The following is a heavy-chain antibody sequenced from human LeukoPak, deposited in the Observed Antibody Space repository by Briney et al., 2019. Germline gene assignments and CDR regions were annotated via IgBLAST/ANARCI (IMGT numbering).Heavy chain of an antibody. CDR2: IKQDGSEK. J-gene: IGHJ4*02. Sequence: GGSLRLSCAASGFTFSSYWMSWVRQAPGKGLEWVANIKQDGSEKYYVDSVKGRFTISRDNAKNSLYLQMNSLRAEDTAVYYCASLDDYGDYSLETFNYWGQGTLVTVSS. V-gene: IGHV3-7*01. CDR3: ASLDDYGDYSLETFNY. CDR1: GFTFSSYW. D-gene: IGHD4-17*01.